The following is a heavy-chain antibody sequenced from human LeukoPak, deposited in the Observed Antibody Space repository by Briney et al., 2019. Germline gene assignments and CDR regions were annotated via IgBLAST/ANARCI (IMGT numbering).Heavy chain of an antibody. Sequence: GASVKVSCKASGYSFTGYAINWVRQAPGQGLEWMGWIHTETGNPTYAQGFSGRFVCSLDTSVTTAYLQISGLQAEDTAVYYCARLIYGDYIFFDYWGQGTLVTVSS. V-gene: IGHV7-4-1*02. CDR2: IHTETGNP. J-gene: IGHJ4*02. D-gene: IGHD4-17*01. CDR1: GYSFTGYA. CDR3: ARLIYGDYIFFDY.